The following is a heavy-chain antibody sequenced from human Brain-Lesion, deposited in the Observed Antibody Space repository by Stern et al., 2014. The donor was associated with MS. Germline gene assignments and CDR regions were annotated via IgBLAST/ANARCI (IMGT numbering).Heavy chain of an antibody. D-gene: IGHD3-3*01. CDR1: GYIFTGYY. CDR2: INPNTGGT. Sequence: QVQLMQSEAEVKKPGASVKVSCKTSGYIFTGYYIHWVRQAPGQGLEWMAWINPNTGGTKYAQKVQGRVTMSRDTSISTAYVELSSLTSDDTAVYYCARDQRGITIFGVVTDYYYLGMDVWGQGTTVTVSS. V-gene: IGHV1-2*02. CDR3: ARDQRGITIFGVVTDYYYLGMDV. J-gene: IGHJ6*02.